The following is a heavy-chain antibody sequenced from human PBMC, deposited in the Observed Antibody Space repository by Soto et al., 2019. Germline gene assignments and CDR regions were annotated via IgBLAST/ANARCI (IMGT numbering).Heavy chain of an antibody. CDR2: ISYDGSNK. J-gene: IGHJ4*02. V-gene: IGHV3-30*03. Sequence: QVQLVESGGGVVQPGRSLRLSCAASGFYFDTYGMHWVRQVPGKGLEWVAVISYDGSNKYYADSVKGRFTISRDNSKNTLYLQMNSLRAKDTAVYYCAGPPSQCYYDGSGFDYWGQGSLVAVSS. CDR1: GFYFDTYG. CDR3: AGPPSQCYYDGSGFDY. D-gene: IGHD3-22*01.